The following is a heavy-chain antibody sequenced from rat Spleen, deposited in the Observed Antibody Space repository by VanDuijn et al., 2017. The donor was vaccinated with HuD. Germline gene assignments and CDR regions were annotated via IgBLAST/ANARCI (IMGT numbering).Heavy chain of an antibody. Sequence: EVQLVETGGGLVQPGRSLKLSCVASGFTFNRYWMYWVRQAPTKGLEWVASISYDGGSTYYRDSVKGRFTISRDNAENTVYLQMNSLRSEDTATYYCAVSGYGYWGHGVMVTVSS. D-gene: IGHD4-3*01. J-gene: IGHJ2*01. V-gene: IGHV5-58*01. CDR1: GFTFNRYW. CDR2: ISYDGGST. CDR3: AVSGYGY.